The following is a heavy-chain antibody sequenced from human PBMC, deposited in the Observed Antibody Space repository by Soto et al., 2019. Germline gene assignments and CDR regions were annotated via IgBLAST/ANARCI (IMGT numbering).Heavy chain of an antibody. J-gene: IGHJ3*02. Sequence: QVQLQESGPGLVKPSETLSLTCNVSGTSIRGSYWSWIRQPPGKEPEWIAYIFYSGRTNCNPSLKGRVTISIDTSKNNFSLKLSSVTAADTAVYSCARGRGPYSYDAFDIWGPGTAVTVSS. CDR1: GTSIRGSY. D-gene: IGHD3-22*01. CDR2: IFYSGRT. V-gene: IGHV4-59*01. CDR3: ARGRGPYSYDAFDI.